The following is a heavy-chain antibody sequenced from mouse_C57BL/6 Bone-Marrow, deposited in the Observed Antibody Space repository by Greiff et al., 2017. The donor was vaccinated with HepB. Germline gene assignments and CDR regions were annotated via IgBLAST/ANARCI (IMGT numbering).Heavy chain of an antibody. Sequence: VQLQQSGAELVRPGASVKLSCAASGFNIKDDYMHWVKQRPEQGLEWIGWIDPENGDTEYASKFQGKATITADTSSNTAYLQLSSLTSEDTAVYYCNPLDYYAMDYWGQGTSVTVSS. J-gene: IGHJ4*01. CDR2: IDPENGDT. CDR1: GFNIKDDY. CDR3: NPLDYYAMDY. V-gene: IGHV14-4*01. D-gene: IGHD6-1*01.